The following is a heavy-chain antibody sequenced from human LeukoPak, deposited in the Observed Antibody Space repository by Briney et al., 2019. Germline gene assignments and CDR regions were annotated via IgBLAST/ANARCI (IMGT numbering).Heavy chain of an antibody. CDR3: ARAGWYELPRYAFDI. D-gene: IGHD6-19*01. J-gene: IGHJ3*02. Sequence: ASVKISCKASGYTFTSYGISWVRQAPGQGLEWMGWISAYNGYTNYAQKLQGRVTITTDTSTSTAYMELRSLRSDDTAVYYCARAGWYELPRYAFDIWGQGTMVTVSS. V-gene: IGHV1-18*01. CDR1: GYTFTSYG. CDR2: ISAYNGYT.